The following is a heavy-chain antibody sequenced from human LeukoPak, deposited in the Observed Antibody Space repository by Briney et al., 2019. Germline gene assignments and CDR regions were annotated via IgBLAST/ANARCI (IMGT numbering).Heavy chain of an antibody. CDR3: ARDFCSSTSCYFDS. V-gene: IGHV1-18*01. CDR2: ISAFNGNT. J-gene: IGHJ4*02. CDR1: GYSFTTYG. D-gene: IGHD2-2*01. Sequence: ASVKVSCKASGYSFTTYGITWVRQAPGQGLEWMGWISAFNGNTNYAQKLQGRVTMTTDTSTSTAYMELRSLRSDDAAVYYCARDFCSSTSCYFDSWAREPWSPSPQ.